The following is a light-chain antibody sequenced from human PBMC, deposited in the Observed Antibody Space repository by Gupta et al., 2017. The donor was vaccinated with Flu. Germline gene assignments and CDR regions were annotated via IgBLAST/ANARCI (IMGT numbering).Light chain of an antibody. Sequence: SYKLTQPPSVSVSPGQTTSITCSGDNLGNKYASWYQQKPGQSPLLVIYQNAKRPSGIPERFSGSNSGNTATLTISGTQAMDEADYYCQAWDSNSCVFGTGTEVTVL. CDR2: QNA. J-gene: IGLJ1*01. CDR3: QAWDSNSCV. CDR1: NLGNKY. V-gene: IGLV3-1*01.